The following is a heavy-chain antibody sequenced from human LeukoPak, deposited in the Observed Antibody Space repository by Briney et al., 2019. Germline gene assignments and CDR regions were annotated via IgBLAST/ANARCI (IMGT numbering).Heavy chain of an antibody. D-gene: IGHD2-21*01. CDR1: GGSFSGFH. V-gene: IGHV4-34*01. CDR2: IDHSGST. CDR3: ARGAYYHLDV. Sequence: PSETLSLTCGVHGGSFSGFHWTWIRQPPGKGLEWIGEIDHSGSTNYKTSLKSRVTISVDTSKKQFSLNMASVTAADTAVYYCARGAYYHLDVWDKGTTVTVSS. J-gene: IGHJ6*03.